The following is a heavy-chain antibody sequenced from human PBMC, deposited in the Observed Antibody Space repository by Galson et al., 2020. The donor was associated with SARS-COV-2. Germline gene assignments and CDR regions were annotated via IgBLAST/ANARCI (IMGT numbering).Heavy chain of an antibody. V-gene: IGHV3-13*01. D-gene: IGHD3-10*01. Sequence: GESLKISCAASGFTFSSYDMHWVRQATGKGLEWVSAIGTAGDTYYPGSVKGRFTISRENAKNSLYLQMNSLRAGDTAVYYCARATIRPMDNYYYYYYMDVWGKGTTVTVSS. CDR2: IGTAGDT. J-gene: IGHJ6*03. CDR3: ARATIRPMDNYYYYYYMDV. CDR1: GFTFSSYD.